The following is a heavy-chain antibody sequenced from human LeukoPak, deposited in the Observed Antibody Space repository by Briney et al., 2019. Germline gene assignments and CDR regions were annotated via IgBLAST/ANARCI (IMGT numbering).Heavy chain of an antibody. J-gene: IGHJ4*02. CDR2: INHSGST. D-gene: IGHD5-12*01. Sequence: SETMSLTCVVYGGSFSGYYWSWIPQPPGKGLEWIGEINHSGSTNYNPSLKSRVTISVDTSKNQFSLKLSSVTAADTAVYYCARGRYSGYDSPFMDYWGQGTLVTVSS. CDR1: GGSFSGYY. CDR3: ARGRYSGYDSPFMDY. V-gene: IGHV4-34*01.